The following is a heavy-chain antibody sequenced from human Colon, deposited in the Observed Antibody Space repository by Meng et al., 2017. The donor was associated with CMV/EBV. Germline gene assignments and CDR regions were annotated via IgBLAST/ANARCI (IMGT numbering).Heavy chain of an antibody. V-gene: IGHV1-69*12. Sequence: QVQLVLSGAEVKKPGSSVKVSCKASGGTFDTSTFNWVRQAPGQGLEWMGGIIPMFGSPSYSQKFRGRVTITADELEVKSLRSEDTAMYYCARGKQAGFDLWGQGTLVTVSS. J-gene: IGHJ5*02. CDR1: GGTFDTST. D-gene: IGHD6-13*01. CDR2: IIPMFGSP. CDR3: ARGKQAGFDL.